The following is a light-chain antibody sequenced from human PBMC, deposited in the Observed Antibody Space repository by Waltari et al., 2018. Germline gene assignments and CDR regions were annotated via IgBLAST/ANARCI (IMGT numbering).Light chain of an antibody. CDR2: ADN. CDR3: QVWDSSRKCVL. V-gene: IGLV3-21*02. Sequence: YEVTQTRSVSVSPGQTAWITCGGDNIGSKSVQWYLQKAPQDPVLVIFADNERPSGIPERFSGSNSGNAATLTISGVEAGDEADYYCQVWDSSRKCVLFGGGTRLTVL. J-gene: IGLJ2*01. CDR1: NIGSKS.